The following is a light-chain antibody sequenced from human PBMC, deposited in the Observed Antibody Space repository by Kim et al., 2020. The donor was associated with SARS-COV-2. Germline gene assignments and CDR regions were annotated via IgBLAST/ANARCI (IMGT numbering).Light chain of an antibody. J-gene: IGKJ1*01. Sequence: SPGERATPSCRASQSGSSNLAWYQQKPGQAPRLLIYGASTRATGIPARFSGSGSGTEFTLTISSLQSEDFAVYYCQQYNNWPPWTFGQGTKVEIK. CDR2: GAS. CDR1: QSGSSN. V-gene: IGKV3-15*01. CDR3: QQYNNWPPWT.